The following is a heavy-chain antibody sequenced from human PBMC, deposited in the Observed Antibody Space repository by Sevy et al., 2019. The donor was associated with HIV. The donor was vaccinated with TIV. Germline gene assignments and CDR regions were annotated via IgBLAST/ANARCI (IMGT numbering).Heavy chain of an antibody. CDR1: GFTFDDYA. Sequence: GGSLRLSCAASGFTFDDYAIHWVRQAPGKGLEWVSGLSWNSGTTYYADSVKGRFTISRDKAKKSMYLQMNSLRTEDTALYYCVEAAGHWLGDVFEVWGQGTMVTVSS. J-gene: IGHJ3*01. CDR2: LSWNSGTT. V-gene: IGHV3-9*01. CDR3: VEAAGHWLGDVFEV. D-gene: IGHD6-19*01.